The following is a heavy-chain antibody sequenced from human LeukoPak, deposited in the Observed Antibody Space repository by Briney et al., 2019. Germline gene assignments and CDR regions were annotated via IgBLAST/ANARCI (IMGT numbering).Heavy chain of an antibody. Sequence: ASVKVSCKASGYTFTSYGISWVRQAPGQGLEWMGWISAYNGNTNYAQKLQGRVTMTTDTSTSTAYMELRGPRSDDTAVYYCARDARSPECSGGSCYSPNWFDPWGQGTLVTVSS. J-gene: IGHJ5*02. CDR2: ISAYNGNT. CDR1: GYTFTSYG. V-gene: IGHV1-18*01. D-gene: IGHD2-15*01. CDR3: ARDARSPECSGGSCYSPNWFDP.